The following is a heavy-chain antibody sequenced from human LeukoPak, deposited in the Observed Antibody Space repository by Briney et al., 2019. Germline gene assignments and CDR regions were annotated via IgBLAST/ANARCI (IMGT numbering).Heavy chain of an antibody. J-gene: IGHJ4*02. CDR2: ISSSSSYI. D-gene: IGHD6-6*01. Sequence: GGSLSLSCAASGFTLSSYAMNGDRGARGKGKKWVSSISSSSSYIYYADSVKRRFTISRDNAKNSLYLQMNSLRAEDTAVYYRARKSAVRSSSSFDYWGQGTLVTVSS. V-gene: IGHV3-21*01. CDR3: ARKSAVRSSSSFDY. CDR1: GFTLSSYA.